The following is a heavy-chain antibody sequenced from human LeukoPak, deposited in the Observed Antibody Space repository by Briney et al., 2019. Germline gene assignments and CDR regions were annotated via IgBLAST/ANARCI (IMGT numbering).Heavy chain of an antibody. J-gene: IGHJ4*02. Sequence: SVKVSCKASGGTFSSYAISWVRQAPGQGLEWMGGIIPIFGTANYAQKFQGRVTITADESTSTAYMELSSLRSEDTAVYYCARVLCQPEYYFDYWGQGTLVTVSS. D-gene: IGHD2-2*01. CDR3: ARVLCQPEYYFDY. CDR1: GGTFSSYA. CDR2: IIPIFGTA. V-gene: IGHV1-69*01.